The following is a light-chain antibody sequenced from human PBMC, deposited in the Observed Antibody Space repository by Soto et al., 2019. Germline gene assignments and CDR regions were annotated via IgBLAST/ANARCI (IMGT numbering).Light chain of an antibody. J-gene: IGLJ1*01. Sequence: QSALTQPASVSGSPGQSITISCTGTSSDVGAYNYVSWYQQHPDKAPKLMIYDVSSRPSGVSSRFSGSKSGNTASLTISGLQAEDEADYYCASYTSSTPPPYVFGAGTKLTVL. CDR3: ASYTSSTPPPYV. CDR2: DVS. V-gene: IGLV2-14*03. CDR1: SSDVGAYNY.